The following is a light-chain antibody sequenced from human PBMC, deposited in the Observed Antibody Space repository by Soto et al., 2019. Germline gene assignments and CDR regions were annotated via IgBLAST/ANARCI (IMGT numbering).Light chain of an antibody. CDR1: SSNIGNNA. J-gene: IGLJ2*01. V-gene: IGLV1-36*01. Sequence: QPVLTQPPSVSEAPRQRVTISCSGSSSNIGNNAVNWYQQLPGKAPKLLIYYDDLLPSGVSDRFSGSKSGTSASLAISGLQSEDEADYYCAAWDDSLNGPVFGGGPQLTVL. CDR2: YDD. CDR3: AAWDDSLNGPV.